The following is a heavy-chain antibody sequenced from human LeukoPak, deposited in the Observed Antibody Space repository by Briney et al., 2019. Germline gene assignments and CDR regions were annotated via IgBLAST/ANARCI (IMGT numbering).Heavy chain of an antibody. V-gene: IGHV3-30*02. J-gene: IGHJ4*02. Sequence: GGSLRLSCAASGFTFSSYGMHWVRQAPGKGLEWVAFIRYDGSNKYYADSVKGRFTISRDNSKNTLYLQMNSLRAEDTAVHYCAKDRVFSPYYYDSSGYYFWGQGTLVTVSS. D-gene: IGHD3-22*01. CDR2: IRYDGSNK. CDR3: AKDRVFSPYYYDSSGYYF. CDR1: GFTFSSYG.